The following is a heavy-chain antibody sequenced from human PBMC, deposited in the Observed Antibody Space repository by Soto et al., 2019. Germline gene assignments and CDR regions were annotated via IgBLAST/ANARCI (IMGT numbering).Heavy chain of an antibody. D-gene: IGHD3-3*01. CDR3: AREVYYDFWNGMDV. V-gene: IGHV3-30-3*01. J-gene: IGHJ6*02. Sequence: QVQLVESGGGVVQPGRSLRLSCAASGFTFSSYAMHWVRQAPGKGLEWVAVISYDGSNKYYADSVKGRFTISRDNSKNTLYLQMNSLRAEDTAVYYSAREVYYDFWNGMDVWGQGTTVTVSS. CDR2: ISYDGSNK. CDR1: GFTFSSYA.